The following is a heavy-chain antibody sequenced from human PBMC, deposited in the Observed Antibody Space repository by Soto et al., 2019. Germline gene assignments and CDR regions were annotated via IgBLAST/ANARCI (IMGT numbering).Heavy chain of an antibody. CDR1: GFTFSSYS. D-gene: IGHD3-22*01. V-gene: IGHV3-21*01. J-gene: IGHJ6*02. Sequence: EVQLVESGGGLVKPGGSLRLSCAASGFTFSSYSMNWVRQAPGKGLEWVSSISSSSSYIYYADSVKGRFTISRDNAKNXRYXQXNSLRAEDTAVYYCAREVVSLHYDSSGYYSYYGMDVWGQGTTVTVSS. CDR3: AREVVSLHYDSSGYYSYYGMDV. CDR2: ISSSSSYI.